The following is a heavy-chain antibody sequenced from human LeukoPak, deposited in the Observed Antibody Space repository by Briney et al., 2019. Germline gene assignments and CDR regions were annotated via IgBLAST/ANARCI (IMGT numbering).Heavy chain of an antibody. V-gene: IGHV4-34*01. J-gene: IGHJ4*02. CDR1: GGSFSGYY. D-gene: IGHD2-15*01. CDR2: INHSGST. Sequence: SETLSLTCAVYGGSFSGYYWSWIRQPPGKGLEWIGEINHSGSTNYNPSLKSRVTISVDTSKNQLSLKLSSVTAADTAVYYCARGLFDIVVVVAATLFDYWGQGTLVTVSS. CDR3: ARGLFDIVVVVAATLFDY.